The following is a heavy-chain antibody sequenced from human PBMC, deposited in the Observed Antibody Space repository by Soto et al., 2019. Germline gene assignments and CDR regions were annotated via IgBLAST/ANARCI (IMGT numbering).Heavy chain of an antibody. CDR1: GGSISSAGYN. CDR2: IYYSGST. J-gene: IGHJ4*02. CDR3: ARYGSGTYHPTTFDS. D-gene: IGHD3-10*01. V-gene: IGHV4-31*03. Sequence: QVQLQESGPGLVKPSQTLSLTCTVSGGSISSAGYNWSWIRQHPGKGLEWIGYIYYSGSTYYNPSLKSRLTISVDTSKNQFSLKLSSVTAADTAVYDCARYGSGTYHPTTFDSWGQGTLVTVSS.